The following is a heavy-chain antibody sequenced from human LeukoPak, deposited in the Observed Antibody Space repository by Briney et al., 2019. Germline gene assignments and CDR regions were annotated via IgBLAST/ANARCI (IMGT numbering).Heavy chain of an antibody. J-gene: IGHJ4*02. CDR1: GGSIRNYY. Sequence: SETLSLTCIVSGGSIRNYYWSWIRQPPGKGLEWIAEINHSGSTNYNPSLKSRVTILVDTSKNHFSLNLRSMTAADTAVYYCATRGDWGQGTLVTVSS. V-gene: IGHV4-34*01. CDR3: ATRGD. CDR2: INHSGST.